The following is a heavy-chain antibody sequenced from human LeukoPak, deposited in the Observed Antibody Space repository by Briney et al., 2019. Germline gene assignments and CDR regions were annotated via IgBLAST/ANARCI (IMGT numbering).Heavy chain of an antibody. CDR2: ISSISSYI. D-gene: IGHD2-15*01. CDR3: ARDDSEDCSGGSCYFIGAVDY. Sequence: GGSLRLSCAASGFTFSTYSMNWIRQAPGKGLEWVSSISSISSYIYYADSVKGRLTNYRDNVKSSLYLQMNSLRAEDMAVYYCARDDSEDCSGGSCYFIGAVDYWGQGTLVTVRS. CDR1: GFTFSTYS. V-gene: IGHV3-21*01. J-gene: IGHJ4*02.